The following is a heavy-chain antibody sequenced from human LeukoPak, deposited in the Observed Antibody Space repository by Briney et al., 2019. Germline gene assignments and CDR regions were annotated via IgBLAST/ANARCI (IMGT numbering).Heavy chain of an antibody. CDR3: AKETYTAFDF. V-gene: IGHV3-9*01. CDR1: GFTFDYSA. CDR2: ISWNSGNI. D-gene: IGHD5-12*01. J-gene: IGHJ4*02. Sequence: GGSLRLSCAASGFTFDYSAMHWVRQTPGKGLEWVSGISWNSGNIGYADSVKGRFTISRDNAKNSLYLQMNSLRPEDAALYYCAKETYTAFDFGGPGTLVTVSS.